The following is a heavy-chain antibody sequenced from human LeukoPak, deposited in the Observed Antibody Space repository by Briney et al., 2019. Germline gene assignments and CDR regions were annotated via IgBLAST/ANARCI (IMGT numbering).Heavy chain of an antibody. D-gene: IGHD3-22*01. V-gene: IGHV1-18*01. CDR3: ARARNLGNYYDSSGGGY. CDR2: ISAYNGNT. J-gene: IGHJ4*02. Sequence: ASVKVSCKASGYTFTSYGISWVRQAPGQGLEWMGWISAYNGNTNYAQKFQGRVTMTTDTSTSTAYMELRSLRSDDTAVYYCARARNLGNYYDSSGGGYWGQGTLVTVSS. CDR1: GYTFTSYG.